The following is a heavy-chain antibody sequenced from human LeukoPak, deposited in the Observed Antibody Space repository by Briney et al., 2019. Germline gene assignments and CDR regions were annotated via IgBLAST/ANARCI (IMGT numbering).Heavy chain of an antibody. CDR2: INHRGST. J-gene: IGHJ6*03. CDR3: ARVRGWGMYYYYYMDV. V-gene: IGHV4-34*01. D-gene: IGHD3-10*01. Sequence: SETLSLTCAVYGGSFSGYYCSWIRQPPGKGLEWIGEINHRGSTNYNPSLKSRVTISVDTSKNQFSLKLSSVTAADTAVYYCARVRGWGMYYYYYMDVWGKGTTVTVSS. CDR1: GGSFSGYY.